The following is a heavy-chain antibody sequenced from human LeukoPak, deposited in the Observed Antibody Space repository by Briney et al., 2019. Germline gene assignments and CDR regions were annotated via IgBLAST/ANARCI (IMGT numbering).Heavy chain of an antibody. J-gene: IGHJ4*02. Sequence: SETLSLTCTVSGYSISSGYYWGWIRQPPGKGLEWIGSIYHSGSTYYNPSLKSRVTISVDTSKNQFSLKLSSVTVADTAVYYCARAQASAVGATRFDYWGQGTLVTVSS. D-gene: IGHD1-26*01. CDR2: IYHSGST. V-gene: IGHV4-38-2*02. CDR1: GYSISSGYY. CDR3: ARAQASAVGATRFDY.